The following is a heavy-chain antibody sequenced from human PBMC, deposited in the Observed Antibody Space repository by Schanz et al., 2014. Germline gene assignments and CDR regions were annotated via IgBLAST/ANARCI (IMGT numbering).Heavy chain of an antibody. D-gene: IGHD5-12*01. Sequence: QVQLQESGPGLLKPSGTLSLTCAVSGASITSSHWWSWVRQPPGKGLEWIGYIYYSGSTNYNPSLKSRVTISVDTSKNQFSLKLSSVTAADTAVYYCARAEINSGYARYYYGMDVWGQGTTVTVSS. CDR1: GASITSSHW. V-gene: IGHV4-4*02. J-gene: IGHJ6*02. CDR3: ARAEINSGYARYYYGMDV. CDR2: IYYSGST.